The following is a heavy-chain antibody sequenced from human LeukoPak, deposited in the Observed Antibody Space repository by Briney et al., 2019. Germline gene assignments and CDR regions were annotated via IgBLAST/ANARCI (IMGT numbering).Heavy chain of an antibody. CDR2: IYYSGST. V-gene: IGHV4-59*01. J-gene: IGHJ4*02. CDR3: ARGPQLWPYYFDY. D-gene: IGHD5-18*01. Sequence: SETLSLTCTVSGGSISSYYWSWIPQPPGKGLEWIGYIYYSGSTNYNPSLKSRVTISVDTSKNQFSLKLSSVTAADTAVYYCARGPQLWPYYFDYWGQGTLVTVSS. CDR1: GGSISSYY.